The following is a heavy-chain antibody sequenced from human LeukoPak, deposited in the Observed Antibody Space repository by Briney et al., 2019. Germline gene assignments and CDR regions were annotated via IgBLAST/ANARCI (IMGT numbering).Heavy chain of an antibody. CDR2: ISGSADRT. CDR3: ANESPYGSGRRSYYFYY. Sequence: GGTLRLSCAASGFTFSSYAMSWVRQAPGKGLEWVSAISGSADRTYYAGSVKGRFTISRDNSKNTLYLQMNSLRPEDTAIYYCANESPYGSGRRSYYFYYWGQGTLVTVSS. J-gene: IGHJ4*02. V-gene: IGHV3-23*01. CDR1: GFTFSSYA. D-gene: IGHD3-10*01.